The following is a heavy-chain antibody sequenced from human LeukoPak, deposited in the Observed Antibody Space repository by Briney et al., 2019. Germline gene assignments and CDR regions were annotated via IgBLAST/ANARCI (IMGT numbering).Heavy chain of an antibody. CDR3: ARDQVDTMIVVVKGLYYYMDV. CDR1: GFTFSSYW. J-gene: IGHJ6*03. V-gene: IGHV3-7*01. Sequence: SGGSLRLSCAASGFTFSSYWMSWVRQAPGKGLEWVANIKQDGSEKYYVDSVKGRFTISRDNAKNSLYLQMNSLRAEDTAVYYCARDQVDTMIVVVKGLYYYMDVWGKGTTVTVSS. D-gene: IGHD3-22*01. CDR2: IKQDGSEK.